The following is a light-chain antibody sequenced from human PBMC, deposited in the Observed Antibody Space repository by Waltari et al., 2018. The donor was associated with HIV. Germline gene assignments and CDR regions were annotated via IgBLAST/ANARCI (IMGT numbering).Light chain of an antibody. J-gene: IGLJ2*01. CDR1: ALPKPF. CDR2: QDA. CDR3: QSAHSSQTI. V-gene: IGLV3-25*03. Sequence: YDLTQAPSVSVYPGKTAKITCSGDALPKPFVSWYRQRPGQAPMMIIFQDAERPSGSPARFSASTSGTTATLTIREVQAQDEADEFCQSAHSSQTIFGGGTKLTVL.